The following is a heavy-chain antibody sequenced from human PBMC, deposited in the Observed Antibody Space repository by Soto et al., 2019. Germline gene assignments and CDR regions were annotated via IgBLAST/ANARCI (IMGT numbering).Heavy chain of an antibody. Sequence: ASVKVSCKASGYTFTSYGISWVRQASGQGLEWMEWISAYNGNTNYAQKLQGRVTMTTDTSTSTAYMELRSLRSDDTAVYYCPRRLVKQLAALGHYYGIDVWGQGTTVTVSS. CDR2: ISAYNGNT. V-gene: IGHV1-18*01. CDR3: PRRLVKQLAALGHYYGIDV. J-gene: IGHJ6*02. D-gene: IGHD6-6*01. CDR1: GYTFTSYG.